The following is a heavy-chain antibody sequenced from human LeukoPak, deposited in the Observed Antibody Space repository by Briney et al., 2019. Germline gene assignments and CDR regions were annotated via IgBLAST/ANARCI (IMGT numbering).Heavy chain of an antibody. CDR2: INPNSGGT. CDR1: GYTFTSYG. J-gene: IGHJ4*02. Sequence: ASVKVSCKASGYTFTSYGISWVRQAPGQGLEWMGWINPNSGGTNYAQKFQGRVTMTRDTSISTAYMELSRLRSDDTAVYYCARDAPPYSSSWYRGGFDYWGQGTLVTVSS. D-gene: IGHD6-13*01. CDR3: ARDAPPYSSSWYRGGFDY. V-gene: IGHV1-2*02.